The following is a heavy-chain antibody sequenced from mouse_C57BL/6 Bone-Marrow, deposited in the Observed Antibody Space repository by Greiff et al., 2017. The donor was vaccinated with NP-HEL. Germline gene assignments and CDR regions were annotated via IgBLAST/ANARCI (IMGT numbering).Heavy chain of an antibody. CDR3: TARGYYGFAY. D-gene: IGHD2-3*01. Sequence: EVKVEESGGGLVQPGGSMKLSCVASGFTFSNYWMNWVRQSPEKGLEWVAQIRLKSDNYATHYAESVKGRFTISRDDSKSSVYLQMNNLRAEDTGIYYCTARGYYGFAYWGQGTLVTVSA. CDR1: GFTFSNYW. CDR2: IRLKSDNYAT. J-gene: IGHJ3*01. V-gene: IGHV6-3*01.